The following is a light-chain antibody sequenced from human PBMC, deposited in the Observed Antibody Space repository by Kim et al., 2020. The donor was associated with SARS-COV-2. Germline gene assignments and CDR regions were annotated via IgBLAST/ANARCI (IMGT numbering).Light chain of an antibody. CDR1: QNIRTY. Sequence: ETVMTQSPAALSVSPGETATLSCRASQNIRTYLAWYQQKPGQAPRLRIYGASTRATGIPARFSGSGSGTEFTLTISSLQSEDFALYYCQQYNNWPPNTFGQGTKLEI. J-gene: IGKJ2*01. CDR2: GAS. CDR3: QQYNNWPPNT. V-gene: IGKV3-15*01.